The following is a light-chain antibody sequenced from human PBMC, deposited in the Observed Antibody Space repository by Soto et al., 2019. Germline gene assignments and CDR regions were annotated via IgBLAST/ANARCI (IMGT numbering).Light chain of an antibody. CDR3: CSYAGSYTPVV. V-gene: IGLV2-11*01. J-gene: IGLJ2*01. Sequence: QSALTQPRSVSGSPGQSVTISCTGTSSDVGGYNYVSWYQQDPGKAPELMIYDVSKRPSGVPDRFSGSKSGNTASLTISGLQAEDEADYYCCSYAGSYTPVVFGGGTKVTVL. CDR1: SSDVGGYNY. CDR2: DVS.